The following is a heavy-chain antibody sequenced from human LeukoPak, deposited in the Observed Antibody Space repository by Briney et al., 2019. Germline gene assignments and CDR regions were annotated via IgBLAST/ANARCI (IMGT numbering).Heavy chain of an antibody. CDR2: ISSSSSYI. Sequence: GGSLRLSCAASGFTFSSYWMSWARQAPGKGLEWVSSISSSSSYIHYADSVKGRFTISRDNAKNSLYLQMNSLRAEDTAVYYCARAKAVDYWGQGTLVTVSS. CDR3: ARAKAVDY. V-gene: IGHV3-21*01. J-gene: IGHJ4*02. CDR1: GFTFSSYW.